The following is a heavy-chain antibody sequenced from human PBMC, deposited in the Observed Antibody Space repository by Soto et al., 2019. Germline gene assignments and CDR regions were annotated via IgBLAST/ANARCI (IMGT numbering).Heavy chain of an antibody. CDR1: GGSLSSYY. CDR3: ARRGSIDGEAVAGHYFDY. J-gene: IGHJ4*02. V-gene: IGHV4-59*08. CDR2: IYYSGST. D-gene: IGHD6-19*01. Sequence: PSETLSLTCTVSGGSLSSYYWSWIRQSQEKGLEWIGYIYYSGSTNYNPSLKSRVTISVDTSKNQFSLKLSSVTAADTAVYYCARRGSIDGEAVAGHYFDYWGQGTLVTVSS.